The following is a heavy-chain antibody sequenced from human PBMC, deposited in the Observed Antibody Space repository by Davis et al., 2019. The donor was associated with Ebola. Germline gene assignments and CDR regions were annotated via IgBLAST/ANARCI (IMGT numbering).Heavy chain of an antibody. CDR3: AKVGLVVSLDSSSWLGDYYYGMDV. V-gene: IGHV3-23*01. Sequence: PGGSLRLSCAASGFTFSSYAMSWVRQAPGKGLEWVSAISGSGGSTYYADSVKGRFTISRDNYKNTLYLQMNSLRAEDTAVYYCAKVGLVVSLDSSSWLGDYYYGMDVWGKGTTVTVSS. J-gene: IGHJ6*04. D-gene: IGHD6-13*01. CDR2: ISGSGGST. CDR1: GFTFSSYA.